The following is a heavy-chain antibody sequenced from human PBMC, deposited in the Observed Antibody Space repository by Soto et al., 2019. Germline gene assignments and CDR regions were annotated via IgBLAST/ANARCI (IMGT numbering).Heavy chain of an antibody. J-gene: IGHJ4*02. CDR1: GGSISSGGYY. V-gene: IGHV4-31*03. CDR2: IYYSGST. Sequence: QVQLQESGPGLVKPSQTLSLTCTVSGGSISSGGYYWSWIRQHPGKGLEWIGYIYYSGSTYYNPSLKSRVTISVDTSKNQFSLKLSSVTAADTAVYYCARERYYYDSSGYYYVLFDYWGQGTLVTVSS. CDR3: ARERYYYDSSGYYYVLFDY. D-gene: IGHD3-22*01.